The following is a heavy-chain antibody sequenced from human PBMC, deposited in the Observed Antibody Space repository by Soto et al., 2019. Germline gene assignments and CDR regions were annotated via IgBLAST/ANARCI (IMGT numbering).Heavy chain of an antibody. D-gene: IGHD2-15*01. CDR3: ASVGVVVAGNAFDI. CDR1: GGTFSSYA. V-gene: IGHV1-69*01. J-gene: IGHJ3*02. CDR2: IIPIFGTA. Sequence: QVQLVQSGAEVQKPGSSVKVSCKASGGTFSSYAISWVRQAPGQGLEWMGGIIPIFGTANYAQKFQGRVTITADEPTSTGYMELSSLRSEEPAVYYCASVGVVVAGNAFDIWGQGTMVTVSS.